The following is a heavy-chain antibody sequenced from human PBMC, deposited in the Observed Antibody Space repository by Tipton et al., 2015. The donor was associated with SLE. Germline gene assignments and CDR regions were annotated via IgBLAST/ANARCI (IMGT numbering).Heavy chain of an antibody. CDR1: GFTFSSYA. J-gene: IGHJ5*01. CDR3: AKGRYNYGPNWFDS. Sequence: SLRLSCAASGFTFSSYAMSWVRQAPGKGLEWVSSIRNSGDTTYYADSVTGRFTISRDNSKNTLYLQMNSLRAEDTAVYHCAKGRYNYGPNWFDSWGQGTLVTVSS. CDR2: IRNSGDTT. D-gene: IGHD5-18*01. V-gene: IGHV3-23*01.